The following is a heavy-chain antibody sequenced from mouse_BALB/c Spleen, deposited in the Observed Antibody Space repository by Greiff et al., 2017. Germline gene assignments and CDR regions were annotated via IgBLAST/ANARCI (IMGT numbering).Heavy chain of an antibody. CDR3: ARFTGRGLDY. CDR1: GYSITSDYA. Sequence: EVQLQESGPGLVKPSQSLSLTCTVTGYSITSDYAWNWIRQFPGNKLEWMGYISYSGSTSYNPSLKSRISITRDTSKNQFFLQLNSVTTEDTATYYCARFTGRGLDYWGQGTTLTVSS. CDR2: ISYSGST. V-gene: IGHV3-2*02. D-gene: IGHD4-1*01. J-gene: IGHJ2*01.